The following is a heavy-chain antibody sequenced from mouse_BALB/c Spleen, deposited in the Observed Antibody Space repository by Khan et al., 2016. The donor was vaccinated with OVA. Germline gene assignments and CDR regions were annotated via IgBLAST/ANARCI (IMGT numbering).Heavy chain of an antibody. J-gene: IGHJ3*01. CDR3: ARLAYYYDSEGFAY. CDR2: VSTGGGYT. V-gene: IGHV5-6*01. D-gene: IGHD1-1*01. Sequence: EVQGVESGGDLVKPGGSLKLSCAASGFTFSTYGMSWVRQTPDKRLEWVATVSTGGGYTYYPDSVKGRFTISRDNAKNTLYLQMGSLKSEDTAMFYCARLAYYYDSEGFAYWGQGTLVTVSA. CDR1: GFTFSTYG.